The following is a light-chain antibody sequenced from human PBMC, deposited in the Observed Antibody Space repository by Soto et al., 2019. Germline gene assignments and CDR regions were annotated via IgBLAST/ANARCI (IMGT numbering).Light chain of an antibody. Sequence: SYELTQPPSVSVAPGQTARITCGGDNLGGKSVHWYQQKPGQAPVLVVYDDSGRPSGIPERFSDSKSGNTATLIISRVEVGDEADYYCQVWDSSSDPNWVFGGGTKLTVL. CDR2: DDS. J-gene: IGLJ3*02. V-gene: IGLV3-21*02. CDR3: QVWDSSSDPNWV. CDR1: NLGGKS.